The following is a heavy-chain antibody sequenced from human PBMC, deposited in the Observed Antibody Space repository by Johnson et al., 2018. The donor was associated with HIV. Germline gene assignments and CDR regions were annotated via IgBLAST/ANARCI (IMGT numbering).Heavy chain of an antibody. CDR3: AKGKKSLPDAFDI. CDR2: IKQDGSEK. V-gene: IGHV3-7*02. J-gene: IGHJ3*02. D-gene: IGHD4-23*01. CDR1: GFTFNNAW. Sequence: VQLVESGGGLVKPGGSLRLSCAASGFTFNNAWMSWVRQAPGKGLEWVANIKQDGSEKYYVDSVKGRFTISRDNSKNTLYLQMNSLRAEDTAVYYCAKGKKSLPDAFDIWGQGTMVTVSS.